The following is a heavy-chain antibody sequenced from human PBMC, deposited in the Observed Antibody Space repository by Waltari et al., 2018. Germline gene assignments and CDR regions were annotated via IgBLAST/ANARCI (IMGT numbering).Heavy chain of an antibody. J-gene: IGHJ4*02. CDR3: ARHPRYCSGGSCYSLDY. V-gene: IGHV4-34*01. D-gene: IGHD2-15*01. Sequence: QVQLQQWGAGLLKPSETLSLTCAVYGGSFSGYYWSWIRQPPGKGLEWIGEINHSGSTTYNPSLKSRVTISVDTSKNQFSLKLSSVTAADTAVYYCARHPRYCSGGSCYSLDYWGQGTLVTVSS. CDR2: INHSGST. CDR1: GGSFSGYY.